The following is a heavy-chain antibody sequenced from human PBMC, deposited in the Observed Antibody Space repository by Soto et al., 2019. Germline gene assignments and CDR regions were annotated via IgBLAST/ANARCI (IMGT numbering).Heavy chain of an antibody. CDR2: MNPNSGNT. CDR1: GYTFTSYD. V-gene: IGHV1-8*01. CDR3: ARGHGGYCSSTICYADWFDT. Sequence: GASVKVSCKASGYTFTSYDINWVRQATGQGLEWMGWMNPNSGNTGYAQKLQGRVTMTRNTSISTAYMELSSLRSEDTAVYYCARGHGGYCSSTICYADWFDTWGQGTLVTVPS. D-gene: IGHD2-2*01. J-gene: IGHJ5*02.